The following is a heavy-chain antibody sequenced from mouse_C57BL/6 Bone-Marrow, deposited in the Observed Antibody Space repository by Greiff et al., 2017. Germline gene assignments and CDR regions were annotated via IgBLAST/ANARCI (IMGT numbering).Heavy chain of an antibody. CDR1: GFTFKDYD. V-gene: IGHV14-2*01. CDR2: IDPEGGET. D-gene: IGHD1-1*01. J-gene: IGHJ2*01. Sequence: EVQLQQSGAELVKPGASVKLSCTASGFTFKDYDMSWVQQRPEQGLEWIGRIDPEGGETKYAPKFQGQVTITADTTSNTAHLQLSSLTSEDTAVYYWARDYGSAYWGQGTTLTVSS. CDR3: ARDYGSAY.